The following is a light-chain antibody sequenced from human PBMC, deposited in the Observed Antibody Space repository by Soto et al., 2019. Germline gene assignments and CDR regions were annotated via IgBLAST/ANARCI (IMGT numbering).Light chain of an antibody. CDR1: QSVSSRY. CDR2: GAS. V-gene: IGKV3-20*01. J-gene: IGKJ5*01. CDR3: QQYGGSPPIT. Sequence: EIVLTQSPGTLSLSPGERATLSCRASQSVSSRYLTWYQQKPGQAPRLLIYGASSRATGIPDRFSGSGSGTDFTLTISSLETEDFAVYSCQQYGGSPPITFGQGKRLEIK.